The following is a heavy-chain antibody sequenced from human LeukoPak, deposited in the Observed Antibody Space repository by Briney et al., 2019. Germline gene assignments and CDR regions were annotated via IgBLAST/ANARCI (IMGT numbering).Heavy chain of an antibody. Sequence: ASVKVSCKVSGYTLTELSMHWVRQAPGKGLEWMGGFDPEDGETIYAQKFQGRVTMTEDTSTDTAYMELSRLRSDDTAVYYCARPTRSGGSGYESFDYWGQGTLVSVSS. CDR3: ARPTRSGGSGYESFDY. J-gene: IGHJ4*02. CDR1: GYTLTELS. D-gene: IGHD5-18*01. V-gene: IGHV1-24*01. CDR2: FDPEDGET.